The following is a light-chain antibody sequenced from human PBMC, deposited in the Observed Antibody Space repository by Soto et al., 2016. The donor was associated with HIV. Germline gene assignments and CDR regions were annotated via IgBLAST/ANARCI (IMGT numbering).Light chain of an antibody. CDR1: QAISSY. J-gene: IGKJ4*01. CDR2: AAM. Sequence: DIQLTQSPSFLSASVGDRVTITCRASQAISSYLAWYQQKPGKVPRLLISAAMNLESGVPSRFRGSGSGTEFTLTITSLQPEDIATYYCQKYNGVITFGGGTKVEI. V-gene: IGKV1-27*01. CDR3: QKYNGVIT.